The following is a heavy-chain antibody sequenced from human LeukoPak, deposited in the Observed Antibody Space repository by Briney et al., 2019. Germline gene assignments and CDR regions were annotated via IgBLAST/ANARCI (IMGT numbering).Heavy chain of an antibody. D-gene: IGHD3-22*01. CDR3: ARDVTPMIPGDAFDI. J-gene: IGHJ3*02. Sequence: ASVKVSCKASGFIFTSYGITWVRQAPGQGLVWMGWISANNGNTNYVQKFQGRVTMTTDTSTTTAYMELRSLRSDDTAVYYCARDVTPMIPGDAFDIWGQGTMVTVSS. CDR1: GFIFTSYG. CDR2: ISANNGNT. V-gene: IGHV1-18*01.